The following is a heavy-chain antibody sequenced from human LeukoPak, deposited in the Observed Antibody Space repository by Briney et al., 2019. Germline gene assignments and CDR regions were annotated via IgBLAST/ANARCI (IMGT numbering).Heavy chain of an antibody. V-gene: IGHV3-23*01. J-gene: IGHJ4*02. Sequence: GGSLRLSCAASGFTFSNYAMSWVRQAPGKGLEWVSAISGSGGSTYYADSVKGRFTISRDNSKNTLYLQMNSLRAEDTAVYYCAKALDPYCGGDCYSPFDYWGQGTLVTVSS. D-gene: IGHD2-21*02. CDR2: ISGSGGST. CDR1: GFTFSNYA. CDR3: AKALDPYCGGDCYSPFDY.